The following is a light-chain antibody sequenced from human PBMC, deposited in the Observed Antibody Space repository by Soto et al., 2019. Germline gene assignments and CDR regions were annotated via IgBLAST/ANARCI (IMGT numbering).Light chain of an antibody. CDR2: DAS. V-gene: IGKV3-11*01. CDR3: QQRSNWPPIT. CDR1: QSVSGSY. Sequence: EVVLTQSPGTLFLSPGERATLSCRASQSVSGSYLAWYQQKPGQAPRLLIYDASNSATGIPARFSGSGSGTDFTLTISSLEPEDFAVYAGQQRSNWPPITFGQGTRLEIK. J-gene: IGKJ5*01.